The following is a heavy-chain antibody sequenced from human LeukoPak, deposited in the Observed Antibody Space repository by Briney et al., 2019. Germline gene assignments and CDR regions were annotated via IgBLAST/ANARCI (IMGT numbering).Heavy chain of an antibody. D-gene: IGHD3-3*01. CDR1: GGSITSYC. CDR2: IDYSRST. Sequence: SETLSLTCPVAGGSITSYCWSWIRQPPGKGLEWIGYIDYSRSTDSSTSLKRRVTIAVAMSKNHFSLRLSSVTAAATAVYYCARYLGGGFYGAGLDFWGQGTLVTVSS. J-gene: IGHJ4*02. V-gene: IGHV4-59*08. CDR3: ARYLGGGFYGAGLDF.